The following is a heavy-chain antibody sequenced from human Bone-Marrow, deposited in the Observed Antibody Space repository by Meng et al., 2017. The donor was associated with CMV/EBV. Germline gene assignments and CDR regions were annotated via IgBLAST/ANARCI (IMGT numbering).Heavy chain of an antibody. CDR2: IKTNTDGATT. CDR3: TTAHSSVRDY. J-gene: IGHJ4*02. Sequence: GESLKISCAASGLTFSNAWMSWVRQAPGKGLEWVGRIKTNTDGATTDYPAPVKGRFTISRDDSKNTLYLQMNSLRAEGTAVYYCTTAHSSVRDYWGQGTLVTVSS. D-gene: IGHD3-10*02. CDR1: GLTFSNAW. V-gene: IGHV3-15*01.